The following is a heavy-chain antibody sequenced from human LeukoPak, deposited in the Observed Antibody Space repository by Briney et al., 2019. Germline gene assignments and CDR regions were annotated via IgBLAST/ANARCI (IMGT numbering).Heavy chain of an antibody. Sequence: GSSVKVSCKSSGGTFSSYAISWVRQAPGQGLEWMGRIIPILGIANYAQKFQGRVTITADKSTSTAYMELSSLRSEDTAVYYCARDLVRRRDGYNYFDYWGQGTLVTVSS. CDR1: GGTFSSYA. CDR3: ARDLVRRRDGYNYFDY. J-gene: IGHJ4*02. D-gene: IGHD5-24*01. V-gene: IGHV1-69*04. CDR2: IIPILGIA.